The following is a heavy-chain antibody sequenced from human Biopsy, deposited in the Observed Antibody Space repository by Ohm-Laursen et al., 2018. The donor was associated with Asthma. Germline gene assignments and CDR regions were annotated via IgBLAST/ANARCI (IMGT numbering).Heavy chain of an antibody. V-gene: IGHV3-9*01. J-gene: IGHJ1*01. Sequence: SLRLSCTASGFTFDDFAMHWVRQAPGKGLEWVASVSWNSRDIAYADSVRGRFTTSRDNARNSVYLQMNSLRAEDTALYYCARIGPEWELPGREYSLHHWGEGTLVTVSS. CDR3: ARIGPEWELPGREYSLHH. D-gene: IGHD1-26*01. CDR1: GFTFDDFA. CDR2: VSWNSRDI.